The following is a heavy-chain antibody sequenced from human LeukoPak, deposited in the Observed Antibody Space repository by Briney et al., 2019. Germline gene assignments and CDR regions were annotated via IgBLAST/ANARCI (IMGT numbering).Heavy chain of an antibody. CDR2: INPNSGDT. CDR3: ARANFLYCSSTTCLFDY. D-gene: IGHD2-2*01. J-gene: IGHJ4*02. V-gene: IGHV1-2*02. CDR1: GYTFTHYY. Sequence: ASVKVSCKASGYTFTHYYLHWGRQAPGQGFEWRGWINPNSGDTNYAQKFQGRVTMTRDTSISTAHMEMSRLRSDDPAVYYCARANFLYCSSTTCLFDYWGQGTLVTVSS.